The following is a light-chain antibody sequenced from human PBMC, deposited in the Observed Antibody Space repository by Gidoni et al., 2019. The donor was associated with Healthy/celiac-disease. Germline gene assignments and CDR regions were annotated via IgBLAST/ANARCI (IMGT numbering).Light chain of an antibody. CDR1: SSDVGGYNY. Sequence: QSALTQPASVSGSPGQSITISCTGTSSDVGGYNYVSWYQQHPGKAPKLMIYDVSNRPSGVYNRFSGSKSGNTASLTISGLKAEDEADYYCSSYTSSSTLKVFGGGTKLTVL. V-gene: IGLV2-14*01. J-gene: IGLJ2*01. CDR3: SSYTSSSTLKV. CDR2: DVS.